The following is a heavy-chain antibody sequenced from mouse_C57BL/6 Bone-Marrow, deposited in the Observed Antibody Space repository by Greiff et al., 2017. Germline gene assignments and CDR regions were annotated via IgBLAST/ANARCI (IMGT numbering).Heavy chain of an antibody. Sequence: VKLVESGPGLVAPSQSLSITCTVSGFSLTSYGVDWVRQSPGKGLEWLGVIWGVGSTNYNSALKSRLSICKDNSKSQVFLKRNSLQTDDTAMYYCASGGGYDDWFAYWGQGTLVTVSA. V-gene: IGHV2-6*01. CDR3: ASGGGYDDWFAY. CDR2: IWGVGST. CDR1: GFSLTSYG. D-gene: IGHD2-2*01. J-gene: IGHJ3*01.